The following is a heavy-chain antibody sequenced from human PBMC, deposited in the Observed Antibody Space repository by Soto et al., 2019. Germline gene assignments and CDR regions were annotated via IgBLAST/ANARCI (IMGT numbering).Heavy chain of an antibody. J-gene: IGHJ4*02. CDR3: AREGGDIVQMVYALPWY. Sequence: QVHLVQSGAEVKKPGASVKVSCKASGYTFTDYYMHWVRQAPGQGLEWMGWINPNSGATSYAQRFQGWVTMTRDTSISTAYMELSRLTSDDTAVYYCAREGGDIVQMVYALPWYWGQGTLVTVSS. D-gene: IGHD2-8*01. CDR1: GYTFTDYY. V-gene: IGHV1-2*04. CDR2: INPNSGAT.